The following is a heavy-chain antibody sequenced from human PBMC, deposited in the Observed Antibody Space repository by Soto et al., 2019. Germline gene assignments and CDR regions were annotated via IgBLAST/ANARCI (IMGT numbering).Heavy chain of an antibody. CDR3: VRDEAAAATSRMDV. D-gene: IGHD6-13*01. V-gene: IGHV1-69*01. CDR2: IIPIFDTT. CDR1: GGTFSTCG. Sequence: QVQLVQSGAEVKKPGYSVKVSCKASGGTFSTCGINWVRQAPGQGLEWMGGIIPIFDTTNYAQKFQGKFTITADESTSTVYMELSSLRSEDTAVYYCVRDEAAAATSRMDVWGQGTTITVSS. J-gene: IGHJ6*02.